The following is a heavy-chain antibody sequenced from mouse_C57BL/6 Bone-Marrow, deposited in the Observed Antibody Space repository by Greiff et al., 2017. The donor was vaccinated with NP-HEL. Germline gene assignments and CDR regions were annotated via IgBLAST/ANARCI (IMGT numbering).Heavy chain of an antibody. Sequence: QVQLQQPGAELVKPGASVKLSCKASGYTFTSYWMQWVKQRPGQGLEWIGEIDPSDSYTNYNQKFKGKATLTVDTSSSTAYMQLSSLTSEDSAVYYCARSYYGSSFYWYVDVWGTGTTVTVSS. J-gene: IGHJ1*03. D-gene: IGHD1-1*01. CDR1: GYTFTSYW. CDR3: ARSYYGSSFYWYVDV. V-gene: IGHV1-50*01. CDR2: IDPSDSYT.